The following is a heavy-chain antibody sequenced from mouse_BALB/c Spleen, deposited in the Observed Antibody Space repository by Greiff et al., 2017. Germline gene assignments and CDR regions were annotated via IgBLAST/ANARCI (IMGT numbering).Heavy chain of an antibody. CDR3: ARSLYAMDY. CDR1: GYTFTDYA. CDR2: ISTYYGDA. Sequence: VQGVESGAELVRPGVSVKISCKGSGYTFTDYAMHWVKQSHAKSLEWIGVISTYYGDASYNQKFKGKATMTVDKSSSTAYMELARLTSEDSAIYYCARSLYAMDYWGQGTSVTVSS. V-gene: IGHV1S137*01. J-gene: IGHJ4*01.